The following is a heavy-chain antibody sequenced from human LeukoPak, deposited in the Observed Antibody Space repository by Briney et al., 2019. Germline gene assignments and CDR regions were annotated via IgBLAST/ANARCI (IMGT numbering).Heavy chain of an antibody. CDR2: ISSSSSTI. CDR1: GFTFSSYS. J-gene: IGHJ4*02. CDR3: ARAASYYDILTGSYSFDY. V-gene: IGHV3-48*01. D-gene: IGHD3-9*01. Sequence: GGSLRLSCAASGFTFSSYSMNWVRQAPGKGLEWVSYISSSSSTIYYADSVKGRFTISRDNAKNSLYPQMNSLRAEDTAVYYCARAASYYDILTGSYSFDYWGQGTLVTVSS.